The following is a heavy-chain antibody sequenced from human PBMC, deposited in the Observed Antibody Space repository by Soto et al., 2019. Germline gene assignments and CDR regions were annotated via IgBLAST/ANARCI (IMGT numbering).Heavy chain of an antibody. J-gene: IGHJ6*02. V-gene: IGHV3-21*01. CDR1: GFTFSSYS. Sequence: EVQLVESGGGLVKPGGSLRLSCAASGFTFSSYSMNWVRQAPGKGLEWVSSISSSSSYIYYADSVKGRFTISRDNAKNSLYLQMNSLRAEDTAVYYCARDRSAARPRYYGMDVWGQGTTVTVSS. CDR2: ISSSSSYI. D-gene: IGHD6-6*01. CDR3: ARDRSAARPRYYGMDV.